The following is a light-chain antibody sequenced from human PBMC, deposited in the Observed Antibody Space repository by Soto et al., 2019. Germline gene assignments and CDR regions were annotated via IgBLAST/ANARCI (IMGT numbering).Light chain of an antibody. CDR3: AAWDDSLNGMV. Sequence: QSVLTQPPSASGTPGQRVTISCSGSSSNFGSNTVNWYQQVPRTAPKLLIYSNNQRPSGVPDRFSGSKSGTSVSLAISGLQSEDEADYYCAAWDDSLNGMVLGGGTKLTVL. CDR1: SSNFGSNT. CDR2: SNN. J-gene: IGLJ2*01. V-gene: IGLV1-44*01.